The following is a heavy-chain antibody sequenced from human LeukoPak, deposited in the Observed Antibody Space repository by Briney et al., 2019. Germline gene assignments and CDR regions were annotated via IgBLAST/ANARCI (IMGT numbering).Heavy chain of an antibody. Sequence: GASVTVSCKASGYTFTSYGISWVRQAPGQGLEWMGWISAYNGNTNYAQKLQGRVTMTTDTSTSTAYMELRSLRSDDTAVYYCARSRLGEAELLGYYFDYWGQGTLVTVSS. CDR3: ARSRLGEAELLGYYFDY. V-gene: IGHV1-18*01. CDR1: GYTFTSYG. J-gene: IGHJ4*02. CDR2: ISAYNGNT. D-gene: IGHD1-26*01.